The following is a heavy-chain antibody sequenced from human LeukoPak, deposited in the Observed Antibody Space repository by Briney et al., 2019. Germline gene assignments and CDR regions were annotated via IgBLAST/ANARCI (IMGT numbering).Heavy chain of an antibody. V-gene: IGHV4-59*01. Sequence: SETLSLTCTVSGGSISSYYWSWIRQPPGKGLEWIGYIYYSGSTNYNPSLKSQVTISVDTSKNQFSLKLSSVTAADTAVYYCARVLSIAARPTHFDYWGQGTLVTVSS. CDR2: IYYSGST. D-gene: IGHD6-6*01. J-gene: IGHJ4*02. CDR1: GGSISSYY. CDR3: ARVLSIAARPTHFDY.